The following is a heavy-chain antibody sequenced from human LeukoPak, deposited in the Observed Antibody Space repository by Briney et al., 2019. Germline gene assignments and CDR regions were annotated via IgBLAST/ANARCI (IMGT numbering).Heavy chain of an antibody. J-gene: IGHJ4*02. D-gene: IGHD5-12*01. CDR2: INSDGSTT. Sequence: PGGSLRLSCAASGFTFSSYWMHWVRQAPGKGLVWVARINSDGSTTTYADSVKGRFTISRDNAKNTLYLQMNSLRVEDTAVYYCASPTARYSGYDWDYFDYWGQGALVTVSS. CDR3: ASPTARYSGYDWDYFDY. CDR1: GFTFSSYW. V-gene: IGHV3-74*01.